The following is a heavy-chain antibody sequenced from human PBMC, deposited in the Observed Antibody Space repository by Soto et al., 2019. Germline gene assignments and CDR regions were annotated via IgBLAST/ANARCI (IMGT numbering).Heavy chain of an antibody. CDR2: IIPIFGTA. J-gene: IGHJ4*02. D-gene: IGHD3-3*01. Sequence: QVQLVQSGAEVKKPGSSVKVSCKASGGTFSSYAISWVRQAPGQGLEWMGGIIPIFGTANYAQKFQGRVTITADESTSTAYMELSSLRSEDTAVYYCARDRMDFWSGRTQTYYFDYGGQGTLVTVSS. CDR3: ARDRMDFWSGRTQTYYFDY. V-gene: IGHV1-69*01. CDR1: GGTFSSYA.